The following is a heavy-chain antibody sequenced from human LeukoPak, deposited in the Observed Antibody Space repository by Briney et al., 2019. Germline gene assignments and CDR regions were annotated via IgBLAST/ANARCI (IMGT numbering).Heavy chain of an antibody. Sequence: GGSLRLSCAASGFTFSSYGMHWVRQAPGKGLEWVAVIWYDGSNKYYADSVKGRFTISRDNAKNSLYLQMNSLRAEDTAVYYCARDAPYCTNGVCWFDYWGQGTLVTVSS. CDR2: IWYDGSNK. CDR1: GFTFSSYG. V-gene: IGHV3-33*01. CDR3: ARDAPYCTNGVCWFDY. J-gene: IGHJ4*02. D-gene: IGHD2-8*01.